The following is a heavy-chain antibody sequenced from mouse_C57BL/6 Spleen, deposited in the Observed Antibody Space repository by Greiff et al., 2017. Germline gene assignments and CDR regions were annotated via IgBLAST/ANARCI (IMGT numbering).Heavy chain of an antibody. CDR3: ARGGLITTDYAMDY. CDR1: GYTFTSYW. J-gene: IGHJ4*01. CDR2: IYPGSGST. D-gene: IGHD1-1*01. Sequence: QVQLQQPGAELVKPGASVKMSCKASGYTFTSYWITWVKQRPGQGLEWIGDIYPGSGSTNYNEKFKSKATLTVDPSSSTAYMQLSSLTSEDAAVYYCARGGLITTDYAMDYWGQGTSVTVSS. V-gene: IGHV1-55*01.